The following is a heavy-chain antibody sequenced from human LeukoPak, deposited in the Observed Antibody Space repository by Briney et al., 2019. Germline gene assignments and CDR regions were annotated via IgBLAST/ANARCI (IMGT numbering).Heavy chain of an antibody. V-gene: IGHV6-1*01. D-gene: IGHD2/OR15-2a*01. CDR1: GDSLSNNNVA. CDR2: TYYRPKFNT. CDR3: ARGSNSCFDY. Sequence: SQTLSLTCAISGDSLSNNNVAWNWIRQSPSRGLEWLGRTYYRPKFNTDYAVSVKSRIAINSDTSKNQFSLQLTSVTPEDTGVYYCARGSNSCFDYWGQGTLVTVSS. J-gene: IGHJ4*02.